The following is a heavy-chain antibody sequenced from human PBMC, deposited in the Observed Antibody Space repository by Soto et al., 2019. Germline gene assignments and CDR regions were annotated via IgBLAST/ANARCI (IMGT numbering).Heavy chain of an antibody. Sequence: QVQLVQSGAEVKKPGASVKVSCKASGYTFTGYYMHWVRQAPGQGLEWMGWINPNSGGTNYAQKFQGRVSMTRDTANSTAYMELSRLRSDDAAVYYCARGRGYSGYDYHSGAAHSSTQGLLSADYWGQGTLVTVSS. CDR3: ARGRGYSGYDYHSGAAHSSTQGLLSADY. CDR1: GYTFTGYY. J-gene: IGHJ4*02. V-gene: IGHV1-2*02. D-gene: IGHD5-12*01. CDR2: INPNSGGT.